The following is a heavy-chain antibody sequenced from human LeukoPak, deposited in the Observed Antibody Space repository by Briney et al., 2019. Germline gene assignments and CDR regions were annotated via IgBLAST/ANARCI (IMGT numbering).Heavy chain of an antibody. J-gene: IGHJ4*02. CDR3: VRALTGTDDF. D-gene: IGHD1-7*01. Sequence: PGGSLRLSCAASGFTFSTSWMHWVRQAPGKGLVWVSRINPDGSMTSYVDPVKGRFTISRDNAKNTLYLQMNSLRGEDTAVYYCVRALTGTDDFWGQGTLVTVSS. CDR1: GFTFSTSW. V-gene: IGHV3-74*01. CDR2: INPDGSMT.